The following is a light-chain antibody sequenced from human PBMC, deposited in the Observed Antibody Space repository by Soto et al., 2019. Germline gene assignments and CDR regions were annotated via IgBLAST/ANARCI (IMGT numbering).Light chain of an antibody. CDR3: AAWEDSVNLWL. CDR1: TSNLGAGYD. Sequence: QSVLTQPPSVSGAPGQRVTLSCTGNTSNLGAGYDVHWYQQLPGAAPKLVIFGNRNRPSGVPERFSGSKSGTSASLAITGLQAEDEADYYCAAWEDSVNLWLFGGGTKLTVL. CDR2: GNR. V-gene: IGLV1-40*01. J-gene: IGLJ3*02.